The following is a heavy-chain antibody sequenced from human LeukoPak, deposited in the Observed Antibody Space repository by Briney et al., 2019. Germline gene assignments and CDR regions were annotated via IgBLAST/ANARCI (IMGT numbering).Heavy chain of an antibody. J-gene: IGHJ3*02. D-gene: IGHD5-12*01. Sequence: GGSLRLSCAASGFTFSSYGMHWVRQAPGKGLEWVAVIWYDGSNKYYADSVKGRFTISRDNSKNTLYLQMNSLRAEDTAVYYCARDLKYSGFMGAFNIWGQGTMVTVSS. V-gene: IGHV3-33*01. CDR2: IWYDGSNK. CDR1: GFTFSSYG. CDR3: ARDLKYSGFMGAFNI.